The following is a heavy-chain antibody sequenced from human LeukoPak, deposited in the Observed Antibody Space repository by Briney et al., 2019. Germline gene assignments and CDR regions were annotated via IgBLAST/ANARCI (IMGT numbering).Heavy chain of an antibody. CDR1: GFTFSSYS. D-gene: IGHD6-13*01. J-gene: IGHJ4*02. CDR3: ASSVAAAGSWYFDY. Sequence: PGGSLRLSCAASGFTFSSYSMNWVRQAPGKGLEWVSYISSSSSTIYYAVSVKGRFTISRDNAKNSLYLQMNSLRAEDTAVYYCASSVAAAGSWYFDYWGQGTLVTVSS. V-gene: IGHV3-48*01. CDR2: ISSSSSTI.